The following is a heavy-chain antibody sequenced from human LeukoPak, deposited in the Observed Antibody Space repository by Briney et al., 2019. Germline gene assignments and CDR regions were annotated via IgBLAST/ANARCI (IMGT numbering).Heavy chain of an antibody. D-gene: IGHD5-18*01. CDR2: IVVGNGNT. CDR3: AASGYSYGYGMDY. J-gene: IGHJ4*02. V-gene: IGHV1-58*02. Sequence: SVKVSCKASGFTFTSSAMQWVRQARGQRLEWIGWIVVGNGNTNYAQKFQERVTITRDMSTSTAYMELSSLRSEDTAVFYCAASGYSYGYGMDYWGQGTLVTVSS. CDR1: GFTFTSSA.